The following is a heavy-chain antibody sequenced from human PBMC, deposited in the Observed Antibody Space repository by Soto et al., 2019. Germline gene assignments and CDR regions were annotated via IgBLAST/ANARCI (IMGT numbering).Heavy chain of an antibody. V-gene: IGHV3-30*18. CDR3: AKSLKPWNPPPYYFDY. CDR1: GFTFSSYG. Sequence: QVQLVESGGGVVQPGRSLRLSCAASGFTFSSYGMHWVRQAPGKGLEWVAVISYDGSNKYYADSVKGRFTISRDNSKNTLYLQMNSLRAEDTAVYYCAKSLKPWNPPPYYFDYWGQGTLVTVSS. J-gene: IGHJ4*02. D-gene: IGHD1-1*01. CDR2: ISYDGSNK.